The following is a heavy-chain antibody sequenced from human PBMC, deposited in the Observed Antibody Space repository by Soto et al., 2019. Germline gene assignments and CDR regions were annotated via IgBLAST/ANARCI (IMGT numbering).Heavy chain of an antibody. J-gene: IGHJ4*02. CDR3: ARESTLVIRSFFDY. CDR2: INTGKGNT. V-gene: IGHV1-3*04. CDR1: GYTFTTYA. Sequence: GASVKVSCKASGYTFTTYAIHWVRQAPGQRPEWMGWINTGKGNTRYSQKFQGRVTFARDTLATTVYLELSSLKSEDTAVYYCARESTLVIRSFFDYWGPGALVTVSS. D-gene: IGHD2-15*01.